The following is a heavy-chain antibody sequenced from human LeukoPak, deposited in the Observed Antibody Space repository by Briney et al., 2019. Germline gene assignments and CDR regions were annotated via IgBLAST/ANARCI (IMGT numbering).Heavy chain of an antibody. CDR3: AREFTKYSSSWGNWFDP. J-gene: IGHJ5*02. CDR1: GFTFSSYG. CDR2: IWYDGSNK. V-gene: IGHV3-33*01. D-gene: IGHD6-13*01. Sequence: GGSLRLSCAASGFTFSSYGMHWVRQAPGKGLEWVAVIWYDGSNKYYADSVKGRFTISRDNSKSTLYLQMNSLRAEDTAVYYCAREFTKYSSSWGNWFDPWGQGTLVTVSS.